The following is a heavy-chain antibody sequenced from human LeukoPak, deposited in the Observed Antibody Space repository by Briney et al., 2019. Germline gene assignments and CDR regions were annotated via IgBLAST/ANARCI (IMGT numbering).Heavy chain of an antibody. CDR1: GFTFSTYS. CDR3: ARDDFSTKRIDY. CDR2: ISGSSSYI. D-gene: IGHD2/OR15-2a*01. Sequence: GGSLRLSCAASGFTFSTYSMNWVRQAPGKGLEWVSSISGSSSYIYYADSVKGRFTISRDNAKNSLYLQMNSLRAEDTAVYYCARDDFSTKRIDYWGQGTLVVVSS. V-gene: IGHV3-21*01. J-gene: IGHJ4*02.